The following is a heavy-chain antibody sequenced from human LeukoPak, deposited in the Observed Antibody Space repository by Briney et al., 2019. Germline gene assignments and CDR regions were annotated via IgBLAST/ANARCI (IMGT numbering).Heavy chain of an antibody. CDR3: ARHIPGTIFGVVITSVDY. CDR2: IYYSGST. Sequence: SETLSLTCTVSGGSISSSSYYWGWIRQPPGKGLEWIGSIYYSGSTYYNPSLKSRVTISVDTSKNQFSLKLSSVTAADTAVYYCARHIPGTIFGVVITSVDYWGQGTLVTVSS. CDR1: GGSISSSSYY. V-gene: IGHV4-39*01. J-gene: IGHJ4*02. D-gene: IGHD3-3*01.